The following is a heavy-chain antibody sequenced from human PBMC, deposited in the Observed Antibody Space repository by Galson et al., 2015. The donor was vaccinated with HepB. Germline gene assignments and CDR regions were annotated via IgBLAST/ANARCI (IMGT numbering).Heavy chain of an antibody. CDR1: GFTFSTYS. Sequence: LRLSCAASGFTFSTYSMNWVRQAPGKGLEWVSFISSGGGTIHYADSVKGRFTISRDNAKNSLYLQMSGLRAEDTALYYCARACSSSTCYPYYYYMDVWGKGTTVTVSS. D-gene: IGHD2-2*01. CDR2: ISSGGGTI. CDR3: ARACSSSTCYPYYYYMDV. J-gene: IGHJ6*03. V-gene: IGHV3-48*01.